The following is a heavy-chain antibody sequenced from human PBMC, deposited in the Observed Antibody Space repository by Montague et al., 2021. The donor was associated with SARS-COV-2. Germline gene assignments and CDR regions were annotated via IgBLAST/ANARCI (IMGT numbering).Heavy chain of an antibody. D-gene: IGHD2-8*01. CDR2: ISNTGSTI. CDR1: GFTFSSYE. V-gene: IGHV3-48*03. Sequence: SLRLSCAASGFTFSSYEMNWVRQAPGKGLEWVSYISNTGSTIFYADSVKGRFTISRDNAKNSLYLQMNSLRAEDTAVYYCASRAPTRIVLMVYAIGGCFDYWGQGTLVTVSS. CDR3: ASRAPTRIVLMVYAIGGCFDY. J-gene: IGHJ4*02.